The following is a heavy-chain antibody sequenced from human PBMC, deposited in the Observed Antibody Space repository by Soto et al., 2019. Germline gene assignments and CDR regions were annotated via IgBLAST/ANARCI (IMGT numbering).Heavy chain of an antibody. D-gene: IGHD4-17*01. J-gene: IGHJ4*02. Sequence: ASGKVSCKVFGYTLTELSMHWVRQAPGKGLEWMGGFDPEDGETIYAQKFQGRVTMTEDTSTDTAYMELSSLRSEDTAVYYCATVSSVNTYYFDYWGQGTLVNVSS. V-gene: IGHV1-24*01. CDR1: GYTLTELS. CDR3: ATVSSVNTYYFDY. CDR2: FDPEDGET.